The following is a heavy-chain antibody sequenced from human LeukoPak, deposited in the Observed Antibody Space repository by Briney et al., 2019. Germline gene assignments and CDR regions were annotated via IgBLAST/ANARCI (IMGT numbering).Heavy chain of an antibody. V-gene: IGHV3-7*01. CDR1: GFTFSSYW. D-gene: IGHD3-10*01. J-gene: IGHJ4*02. CDR3: ARTSITMVRGVIITLPDY. CDR2: IKQDGSEK. Sequence: PGGSLRLSWAASGFTFSSYWMSWVRQAPGKGLEWVANIKQDGSEKYYVDSVKGRFTISRDNAKNSLYLQMNSLRAEDTAVYYCARTSITMVRGVIITLPDYWGQGTLVTVPS.